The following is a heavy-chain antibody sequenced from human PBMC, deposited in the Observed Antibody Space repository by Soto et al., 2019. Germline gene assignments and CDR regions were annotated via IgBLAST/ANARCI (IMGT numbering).Heavy chain of an antibody. CDR2: INPNSGGT. Sequence: QVQLVQSGAEVKKPGASVKVSCKASGYTFTGYYMHWVRQAPGQGLEWMGWINPNSGGTNYAQKFQGRVTMTRDTSISTAYMELSRLRSDDTAVYYCARDRGALELLYYYYGMDVWGQGTTVTVSS. V-gene: IGHV1-2*02. D-gene: IGHD1-7*01. J-gene: IGHJ6*02. CDR3: ARDRGALELLYYYYGMDV. CDR1: GYTFTGYY.